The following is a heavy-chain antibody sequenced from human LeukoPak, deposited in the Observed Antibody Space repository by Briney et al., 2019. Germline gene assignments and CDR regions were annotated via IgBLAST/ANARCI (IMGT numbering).Heavy chain of an antibody. Sequence: GGSLRLSCAASGFTFSSYGMHWVRQAPGKGLEWVAVISYDGSNKYYADSVKGRFTISRDNSKNTLYLQMNSLRAEDTAVYYCAKAPLSVEAFDIWGQGAMVTVSS. CDR3: AKAPLSVEAFDI. D-gene: IGHD2/OR15-2a*01. CDR1: GFTFSSYG. J-gene: IGHJ3*02. CDR2: ISYDGSNK. V-gene: IGHV3-30*18.